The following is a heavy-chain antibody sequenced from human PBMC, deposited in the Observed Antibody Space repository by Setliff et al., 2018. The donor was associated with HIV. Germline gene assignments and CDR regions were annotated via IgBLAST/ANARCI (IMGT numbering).Heavy chain of an antibody. CDR2: IYHSGGT. J-gene: IGHJ4*02. D-gene: IGHD3-3*01. V-gene: IGHV4-38-2*01. Sequence: PSETLSLTCAVSGYSISSGYDWGWIRQPPGRGLEWIGNIYHSGGTHYNPSLRSRVTISVDTSKNHFSLKLSSVTAADTAVFYCARVPFTTGFDYWGQGILVTVSS. CDR1: GYSISSGYD. CDR3: ARVPFTTGFDY.